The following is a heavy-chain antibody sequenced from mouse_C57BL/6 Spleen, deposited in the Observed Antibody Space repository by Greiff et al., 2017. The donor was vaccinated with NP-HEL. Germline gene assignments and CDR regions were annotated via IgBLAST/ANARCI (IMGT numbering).Heavy chain of an antibody. CDR1: GFTFPASY. Sequence: EVNLVESGGGLVQPGGSLSLSCAASGFTFPASYMSLVRQPPGKALEWLGFIRNKANGYTPEYSASVKGRFTISRDNSQSILYLQMNALRAEDSATYYCARYGGVRRSGAMDYWGQGTSVTVSS. CDR3: ARYGGVRRSGAMDY. CDR2: IRNKANGYTP. V-gene: IGHV7-3*01. J-gene: IGHJ4*01.